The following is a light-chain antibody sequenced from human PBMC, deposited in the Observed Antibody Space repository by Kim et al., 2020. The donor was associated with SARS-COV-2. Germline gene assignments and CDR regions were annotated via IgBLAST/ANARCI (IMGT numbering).Light chain of an antibody. V-gene: IGKV3-11*01. J-gene: IGKJ4*01. CDR2: DAS. Sequence: SWAPGESATLSCRASQSVSPYLAWYQQKPGQAPRLLIYDASKRATGIPARFSGSGSGTDFTLTISSLEPDDFAVYYCQLRTNWLTSGGGTKVDIK. CDR3: QLRTNWLT. CDR1: QSVSPY.